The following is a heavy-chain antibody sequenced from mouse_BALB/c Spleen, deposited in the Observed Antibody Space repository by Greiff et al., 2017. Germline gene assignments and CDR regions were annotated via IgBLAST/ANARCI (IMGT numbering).Heavy chain of an antibody. D-gene: IGHD1-1*01. CDR1: GFTFSSFG. J-gene: IGHJ4*01. CDR2: ISSGSSTI. CDR3: AKDGSSYGYAMDY. Sequence: EVKLEESGGGLVQPGGSRKLSCAASGFTFSSFGMHWVRQAPEKGLEWVAYISSGSSTIYYADTVKGRFTISRDNPKNTLFLQMTSLRSEDTAMYYCAKDGSSYGYAMDYWGQGTSVTVSS. V-gene: IGHV5-17*02.